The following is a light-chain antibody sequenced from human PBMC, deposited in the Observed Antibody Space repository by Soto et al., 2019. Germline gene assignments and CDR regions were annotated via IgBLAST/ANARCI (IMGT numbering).Light chain of an antibody. J-gene: IGLJ2*01. V-gene: IGLV2-8*01. Sequence: QSALTQPPSASGSPGQSVTISCTGTSSDIGAYNFVSWYQQHPGKAPKLMIYDVSERPSGVPDRFSGSKSGNXASLTVSGLQAEDEAEYXCSSYTGSVIIFGGGXKLTXX. CDR3: SSYTGSVII. CDR2: DVS. CDR1: SSDIGAYNF.